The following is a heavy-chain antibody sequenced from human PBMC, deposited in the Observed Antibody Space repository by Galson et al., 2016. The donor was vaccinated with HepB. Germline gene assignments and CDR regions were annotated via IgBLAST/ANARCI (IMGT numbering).Heavy chain of an antibody. Sequence: VSSNSAAWSWIRQPPGKGLEWLGYIYHSGTTNYNPSLKSRFTISIDTAKNQFSLQLSYVTAADTAVYYCAALLASGYGTGRLDYWGQGTLVAVSS. V-gene: IGHV4-59*01. J-gene: IGHJ4*02. CDR2: IYHSGTT. CDR3: AALLASGYGTGRLDY. D-gene: IGHD3-9*01. CDR1: VSSNSAA.